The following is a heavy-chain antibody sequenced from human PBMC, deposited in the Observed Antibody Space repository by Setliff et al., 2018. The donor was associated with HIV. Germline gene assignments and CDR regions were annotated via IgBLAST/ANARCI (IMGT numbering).Heavy chain of an antibody. CDR3: AKAWGSGYPSFESALMFDV. CDR2: IYTSGST. J-gene: IGHJ4*02. V-gene: IGHV4-61*09. CDR1: GDFISSGSYY. Sequence: SETLSLTCIVSGDFISSGSYYWTWIRQPAGKGLEWIGHIYTSGSTNYNPSLKSRVTISKDTSKNTVYLQMTSLRAEDTAIYYCAKAWGSGYPSFESALMFDVWGQGTLVTVSS. D-gene: IGHD3-3*01.